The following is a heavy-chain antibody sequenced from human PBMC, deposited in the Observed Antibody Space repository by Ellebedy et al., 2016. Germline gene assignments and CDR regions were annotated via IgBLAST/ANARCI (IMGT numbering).Heavy chain of an antibody. CDR1: GFTFSNAW. J-gene: IGHJ6*03. V-gene: IGHV3-15*01. CDR2: IKSKTDGGTT. CDR3: TTDNDPVGYYYYYMDV. D-gene: IGHD1-1*01. Sequence: GGSLRLSXAASGFTFSNAWMSWVRQAPGKGLEWVGRIKSKTDGGTTDYAAPVKGRFTISRDDPKNTLYLQMNSLKTEDTAVYYCTTDNDPVGYYYYYMDVWGKGTTVTVSS.